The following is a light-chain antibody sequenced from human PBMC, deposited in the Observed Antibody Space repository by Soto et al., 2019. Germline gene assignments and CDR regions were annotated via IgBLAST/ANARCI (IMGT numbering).Light chain of an antibody. Sequence: QSALTQPPSASGAPGQSVTISCTGTSSDFGAYNFVSWYQQHPGKAPKLMIDEVNKRPSGVPDRFSGSKSGTTASRTVSGLQAADEADYYCSSYADTNNLVFGGGTKLTVL. CDR1: SSDFGAYNF. CDR2: EVN. J-gene: IGLJ2*01. V-gene: IGLV2-8*01. CDR3: SSYADTNNLV.